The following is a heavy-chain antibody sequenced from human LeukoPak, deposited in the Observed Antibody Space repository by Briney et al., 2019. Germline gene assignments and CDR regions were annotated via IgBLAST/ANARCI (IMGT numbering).Heavy chain of an antibody. V-gene: IGHV4-39*01. Sequence: PSETLSLTCTVSGGSISSSSYYWGWIRQPPGKGLEWIGSIYYSGSTYYNPSLKSRVTISVDTSKNQFSLKLSSVTAADTAVYYCASLGSGGYCSGGSCYPLDYWGQGTLVTVSS. CDR1: GGSISSSSYY. D-gene: IGHD2-15*01. CDR3: ASLGSGGYCSGGSCYPLDY. J-gene: IGHJ4*02. CDR2: IYYSGST.